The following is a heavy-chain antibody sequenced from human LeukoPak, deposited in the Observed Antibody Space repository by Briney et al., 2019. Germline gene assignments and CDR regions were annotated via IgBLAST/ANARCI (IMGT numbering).Heavy chain of an antibody. Sequence: SETLSLTCIVSGYSFRSDSFWGWIRQAPGKGLEWVGTIHEGGRTFYNPSLKGRITISIDTSKKQFSLDVRSVTAADTAVYYCARASRPTSSWFDPWGQGTLVTVSS. J-gene: IGHJ5*02. V-gene: IGHV4-38-2*02. D-gene: IGHD6-6*01. CDR1: GYSFRSDSF. CDR2: IHEGGRT. CDR3: ARASRPTSSWFDP.